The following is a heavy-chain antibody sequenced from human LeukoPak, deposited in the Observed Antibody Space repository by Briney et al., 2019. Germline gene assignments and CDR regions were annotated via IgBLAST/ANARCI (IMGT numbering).Heavy chain of an antibody. CDR1: GGSISSSSYY. V-gene: IGHV4-39*07. J-gene: IGHJ5*02. Sequence: SETLSLTCTVSGGSISSSSYYWGWIRQPPGKGLEWIGSIYYSGSTYYNPSLKSRVTISVDTSKNQFSLKLNSVTAADTAVYYCARGSYCSGGSCNWGENNNWFDPWGQGILVTVSS. D-gene: IGHD2-15*01. CDR3: ARGSYCSGGSCNWGENNNWFDP. CDR2: IYYSGST.